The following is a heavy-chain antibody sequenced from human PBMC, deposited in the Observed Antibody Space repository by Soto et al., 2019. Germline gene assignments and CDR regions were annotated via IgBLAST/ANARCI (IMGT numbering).Heavy chain of an antibody. J-gene: IGHJ5*02. CDR3: AREAGGSNIAAVLLDP. V-gene: IGHV3-33*01. D-gene: IGHD3-3*02. CDR1: RFTLSDFG. CDR2: IYPDGGNK. Sequence: GGSLRLSCVVSRFTLSDFGMHWVRQAPGKGLEWVAVIYPDGGNKYYGDSMKGRFTVSKDDSENTLYLQMDSLGDEDTAVYYCAREAGGSNIAAVLLDPWGQGTLVTVSS.